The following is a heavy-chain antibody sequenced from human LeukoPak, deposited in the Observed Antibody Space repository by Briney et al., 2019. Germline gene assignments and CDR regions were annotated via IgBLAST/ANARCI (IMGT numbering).Heavy chain of an antibody. V-gene: IGHV3-13*01. CDR3: ARGGAIIRGVDMDV. CDR2: IDTAGDT. Sequence: GGSLRLSCAASGFTFSGYDMHWVRQATGKGLEWVSGIDTAGDTYYPGSVRGRFTISRENAKNSLYLQMNSLRAGDTAVYYCARGGAIIRGVDMDVWGQGTTVTVSS. J-gene: IGHJ6*02. D-gene: IGHD3-10*01. CDR1: GFTFSGYD.